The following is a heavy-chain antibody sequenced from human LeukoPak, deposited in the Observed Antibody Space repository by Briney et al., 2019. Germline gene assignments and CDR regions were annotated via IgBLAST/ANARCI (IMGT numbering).Heavy chain of an antibody. CDR3: ARGGDYYGSGHIRPSAMVTY. J-gene: IGHJ4*02. V-gene: IGHV4-59*01. Sequence: PSETLSLTCTVSGGSISSYYWSWIRQPPGKGLEWIGYIYYSGSTNYNPSLKSRVTISVDTSKNQFSLKLSSVTAADTAVYYCARGGDYYGSGHIRPSAMVTYWGQGTLVTVSS. D-gene: IGHD3-10*01. CDR1: GGSISSYY. CDR2: IYYSGST.